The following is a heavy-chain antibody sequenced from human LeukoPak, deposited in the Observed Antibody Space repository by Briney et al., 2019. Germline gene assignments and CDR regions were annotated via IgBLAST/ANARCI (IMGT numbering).Heavy chain of an antibody. Sequence: GGSLRLSCAASGFTFSSYSMNWVRQAPGKGLEWVSYISSSSSTIYYADSVKGRFTIPRDNAKNSLYLQMNSLRAEDTAVYYCARERSYYGSGSYYFDYWGQGTLVTVSS. CDR2: ISSSSSTI. D-gene: IGHD3-10*01. CDR1: GFTFSSYS. CDR3: ARERSYYGSGSYYFDY. V-gene: IGHV3-48*04. J-gene: IGHJ4*02.